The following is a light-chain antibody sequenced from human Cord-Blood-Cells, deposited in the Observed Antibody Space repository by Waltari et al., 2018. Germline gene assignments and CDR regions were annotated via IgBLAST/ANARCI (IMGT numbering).Light chain of an antibody. CDR2: YAS. CDR3: HQSSSLPLT. J-gene: IGKJ4*01. CDR1: QRIGSI. Sequence: EFVLTQSPDFQSVTPKEKVTITCRASQRIGSILHCYQQKPDQSPKLLIKYASQSFSGVPSRFSGSGAGTDFTLTINSLEAEDAATYYCHQSSSLPLTFGGGTKVEIK. V-gene: IGKV6-21*01.